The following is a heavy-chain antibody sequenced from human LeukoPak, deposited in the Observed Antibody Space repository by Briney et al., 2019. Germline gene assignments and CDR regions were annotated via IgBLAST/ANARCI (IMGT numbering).Heavy chain of an antibody. CDR3: AKNPLPYMIRGVMDI. V-gene: IGHV3-30*18. J-gene: IGHJ3*02. Sequence: GRSLRLSCAASGFTFSSYGMHWVRQAPGKGLEWVALISYDVSNKYYADFVKGRFTISRDNSKDTLYLQMNSLRAEDTAVYYCAKNPLPYMIRGVMDIWGQGTMVTVSS. D-gene: IGHD3-10*01. CDR1: GFTFSSYG. CDR2: ISYDVSNK.